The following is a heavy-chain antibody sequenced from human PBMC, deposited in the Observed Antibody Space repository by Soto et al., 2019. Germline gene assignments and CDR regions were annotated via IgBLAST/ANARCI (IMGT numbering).Heavy chain of an antibody. Sequence: QVQLVQSGAEVKKPVASVKVSCKVSGYTLTELSMHWVRQAPGKGLEWMGGFDPEDGETIYAQKFQGRVTMTEDTSTDTDYMELSSLRSEDTAVYYCATDLGGYSGYGKYYFDYWGQGTLVTVSS. D-gene: IGHD5-12*01. CDR3: ATDLGGYSGYGKYYFDY. CDR2: FDPEDGET. CDR1: GYTLTELS. J-gene: IGHJ4*02. V-gene: IGHV1-24*01.